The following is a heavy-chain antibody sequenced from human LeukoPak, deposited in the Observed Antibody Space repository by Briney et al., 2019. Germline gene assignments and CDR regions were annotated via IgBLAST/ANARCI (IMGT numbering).Heavy chain of an antibody. V-gene: IGHV5-51*01. Sequence: GESLKISCKGSGYSFTSYWIGWVRQMPGKGLEWMGIIYPGDSDTRYSPSFQGQVTISADKSISTAYLQWSSLKASDTAMYYCARRAYYYDSSGYLTVGYFDYWGQGTLVTVSS. CDR2: IYPGDSDT. CDR3: ARRAYYYDSSGYLTVGYFDY. D-gene: IGHD3-22*01. CDR1: GYSFTSYW. J-gene: IGHJ4*02.